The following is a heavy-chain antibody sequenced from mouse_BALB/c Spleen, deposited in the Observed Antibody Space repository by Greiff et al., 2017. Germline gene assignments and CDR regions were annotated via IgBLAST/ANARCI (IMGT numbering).Heavy chain of an antibody. CDR3: ARVYGYYAMDY. CDR2: ISSGGST. D-gene: IGHD1-1*02. CDR1: GFTFSSYA. Sequence: EVKLVESGGGLVKPGGSLKLSCAASGFTFSSYAMSWVRQTPEKRLEWVASISSGGSTYYPDSVKGRFTISRDNARNILYLQMSSLRSEDTAMYYCARVYGYYAMDYWGQGTSVTVSS. V-gene: IGHV5-6-5*01. J-gene: IGHJ4*01.